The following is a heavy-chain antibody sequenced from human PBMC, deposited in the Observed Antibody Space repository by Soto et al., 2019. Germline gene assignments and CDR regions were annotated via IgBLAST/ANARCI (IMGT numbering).Heavy chain of an antibody. Sequence: QVQLVESGGGVVQPGRSLRLSCAASGFTFSTYIMHWIRQAAGRGLEWVAVIWYDGSNKYYADSVKGRFTVSRDNSKNTLYLQMDSLRVEDTAVYYCARDLGSSGNYDWGQGTLVTVSS. J-gene: IGHJ4*02. V-gene: IGHV3-33*01. D-gene: IGHD1-26*01. CDR2: IWYDGSNK. CDR1: GFTFSTYI. CDR3: ARDLGSSGNYD.